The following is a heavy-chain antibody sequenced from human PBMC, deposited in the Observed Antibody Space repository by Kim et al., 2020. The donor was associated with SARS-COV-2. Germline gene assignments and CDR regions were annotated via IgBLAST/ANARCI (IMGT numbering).Heavy chain of an antibody. CDR3: AKGPIAVVSGGKMWLDP. V-gene: IGHV3-30*18. Sequence: GGSLRLSCAASGLTFRNYGMHWVRQAPGKGLEWVADISYDGTIQYYGDSVEGRFTISRDNSKNTLYLQMNSLRLEDPAVYYCAKGPIAVVSGGKMWLDPWGQGTLVTVSS. J-gene: IGHJ5*02. D-gene: IGHD2-2*01. CDR1: GLTFRNYG. CDR2: ISYDGTIQ.